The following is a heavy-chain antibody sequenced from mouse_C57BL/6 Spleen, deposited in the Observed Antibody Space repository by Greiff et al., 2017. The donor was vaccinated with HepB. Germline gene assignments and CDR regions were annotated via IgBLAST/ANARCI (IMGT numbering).Heavy chain of an antibody. CDR1: GFTFSDYY. J-gene: IGHJ1*03. CDR3: ARDRDYGSSFQGYFDV. Sequence: EVNVVESEGGLVQPGSSMKLSCTASGFTFSDYYMAWVRQVPEKGLEWVANINYDGSSTYYLDSLKSRFIISRDNAKNILYRQMSSLKSEDTATYYCARDRDYGSSFQGYFDVWGTGTTVTVSS. CDR2: INYDGSST. D-gene: IGHD1-1*01. V-gene: IGHV5-16*01.